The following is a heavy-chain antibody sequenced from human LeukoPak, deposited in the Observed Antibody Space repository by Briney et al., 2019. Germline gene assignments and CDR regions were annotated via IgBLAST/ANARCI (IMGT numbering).Heavy chain of an antibody. V-gene: IGHV4-34*01. CDR2: INHSGST. CDR3: ARGGNTVPYYYDSSGYAFDI. CDR1: GGSFSGYY. J-gene: IGHJ3*02. Sequence: SETLSLTCAVYGGSFSGYYWSWLRQPPGKGLEWIGEINHSGSTNYNPSLKSRVTISVDTSKNQFSLKLSSVTAADTAVYYCARGGNTVPYYYDSSGYAFDIWGQGTMVTVSS. D-gene: IGHD3-22*01.